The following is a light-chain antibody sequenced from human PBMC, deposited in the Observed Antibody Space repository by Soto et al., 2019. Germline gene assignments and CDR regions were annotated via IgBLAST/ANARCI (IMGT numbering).Light chain of an antibody. CDR2: QTS. Sequence: EIVLTQSPATLSSFPGDRVTLSCRASQDINTRLAWYQHRPGKAPGLLIYQTSIRAAGSPARFSASGSGTDLTLTISDVQPEDFALYYCHQRQSWPRTFGQGTKVDIK. J-gene: IGKJ1*01. V-gene: IGKV3-11*01. CDR3: HQRQSWPRT. CDR1: QDINTR.